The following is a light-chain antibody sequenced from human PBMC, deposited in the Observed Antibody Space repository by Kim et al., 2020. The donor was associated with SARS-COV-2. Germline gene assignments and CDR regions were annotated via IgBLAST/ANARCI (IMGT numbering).Light chain of an antibody. CDR2: DAS. J-gene: IGKJ2*01. CDR1: QSVFMNQ. CDR3: HQYGSSPDT. V-gene: IGKV3-20*01. Sequence: PGERVSLSCRASQSVFMNQLAWYQQKPGQAPKVLIYDASTRATGIPDRFSGSGSGTEFTLTISRLEPEDFAVYYCHQYGSSPDTFGQGTKLEI.